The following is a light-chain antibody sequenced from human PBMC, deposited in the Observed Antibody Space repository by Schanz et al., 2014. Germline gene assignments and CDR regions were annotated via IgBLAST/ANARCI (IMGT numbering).Light chain of an antibody. CDR2: DVS. CDR3: SSYTSSTTLV. Sequence: QSALTQPASVSGSPGQSITISCTGTSSDVGSYNYVSWYQQHPGKAPKLMIYDVSNRPSGVSNRFSGSKSGNMASLTISGLQAEDEADYYCSSYTSSTTLVFGGGTKVTVL. V-gene: IGLV2-14*01. CDR1: SSDVGSYNY. J-gene: IGLJ2*01.